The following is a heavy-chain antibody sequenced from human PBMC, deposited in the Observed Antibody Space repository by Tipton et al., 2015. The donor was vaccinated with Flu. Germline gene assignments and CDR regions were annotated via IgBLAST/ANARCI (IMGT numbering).Heavy chain of an antibody. D-gene: IGHD3-16*01. CDR2: LYTGTRT. V-gene: IGHV3-66*02. Sequence: GSLRLSCAASGFSVSSHYMSWVRQAPGKGLEWVSVLYTGTRTYYADSVKGRFTISRDDSKNTLSLQMDRVRVEDTAMYYCARSGYSYGYVDRWGQGALVTVSS. J-gene: IGHJ1*01. CDR3: ARSGYSYGYVDR. CDR1: GFSVSSHY.